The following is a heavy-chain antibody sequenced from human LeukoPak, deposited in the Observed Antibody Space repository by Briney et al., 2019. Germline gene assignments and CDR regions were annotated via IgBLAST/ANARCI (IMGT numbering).Heavy chain of an antibody. CDR2: IKQDGSEK. CDR3: TTWYSSSWYTRLDY. Sequence: GGSLRLSCAASGFTFSSYWMSWVRQAPGKGLEWVANIKQDGSEKYYVDSVKGRFTISRDNTKNSLYLQMNSLKTEDTAVYYCTTWYSSSWYTRLDYWGQGTLVXVSS. D-gene: IGHD6-13*01. CDR1: GFTFSSYW. V-gene: IGHV3-7*03. J-gene: IGHJ4*02.